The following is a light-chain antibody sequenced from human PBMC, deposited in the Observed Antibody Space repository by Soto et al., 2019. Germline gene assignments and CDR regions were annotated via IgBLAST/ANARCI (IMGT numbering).Light chain of an antibody. CDR2: WAS. CDR3: QRYYSTPPEYT. CDR1: QSVLYSSNNKNY. Sequence: DIVMTQSPDSLAVSLGERATINCKSSQSVLYSSNNKNYLAWYQQKPGQPPKLLIYWASTRESGVPDRFSGSGSGTDFSLSISSRQAEDVAVYYCQRYYSTPPEYTFGRGTKVEIK. V-gene: IGKV4-1*01. J-gene: IGKJ2*01.